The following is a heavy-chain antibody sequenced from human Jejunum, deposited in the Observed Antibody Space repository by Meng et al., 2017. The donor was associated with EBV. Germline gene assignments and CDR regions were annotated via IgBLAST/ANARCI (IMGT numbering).Heavy chain of an antibody. CDR3: VRGGDYCLVY. CDR2: IYYSGST. D-gene: IGHD2-21*02. Sequence: QVQRQVSGPVLVKPSGTLSLTCAVSGDSIDSRNWWSWVRQSPERGLEWIGEIYYSGSTNYNPSLKSRVTILVDRSENHFSLHLSSVTAADTAVYYCVRGGDYCLVYWGQGTLVTVSS. V-gene: IGHV4-4*02. J-gene: IGHJ4*02. CDR1: GDSIDSRNW.